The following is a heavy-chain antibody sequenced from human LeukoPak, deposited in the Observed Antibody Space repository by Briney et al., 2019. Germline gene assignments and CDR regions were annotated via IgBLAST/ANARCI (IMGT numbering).Heavy chain of an antibody. CDR3: AALTGYQYFDY. CDR1: GDSISTDNYY. D-gene: IGHD3-9*01. J-gene: IGHJ4*02. V-gene: IGHV4-61*02. Sequence: SETLSLTCTVSGDSISTDNYYWSWIRQPAGKGLEWIGRIYTSGSTHYNPSLKSRVTISVDTSKNQFSLKLSSVTAADTAVYYCAALTGYQYFDYWGQGTLVTVSS. CDR2: IYTSGST.